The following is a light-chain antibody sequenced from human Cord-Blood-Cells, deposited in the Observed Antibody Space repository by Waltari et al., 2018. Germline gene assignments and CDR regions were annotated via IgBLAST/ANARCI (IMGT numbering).Light chain of an antibody. CDR1: SGINVGTDR. CDR3: MIWHSSAYV. CDR2: YKSDSDK. Sequence: QAVLTQPSSLSASPGSSASLTCTLRSGINVGTDRISWYQQKPGSPPQYLLRYKSDSDKQQGSGVPSRFSGSKDASANAGILLISGLQSEDEADYYCMIWHSSAYVFGTGTKVTVL. J-gene: IGLJ1*01. V-gene: IGLV5-45*03.